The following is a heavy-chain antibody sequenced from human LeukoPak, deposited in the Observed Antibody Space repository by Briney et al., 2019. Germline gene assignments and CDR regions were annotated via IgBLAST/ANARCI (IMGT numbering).Heavy chain of an antibody. J-gene: IGHJ5*02. CDR2: IDPYSGGT. V-gene: IGHV1-2*02. CDR1: GYTFSGYH. CDR3: ARDVVAVDSNWFDP. D-gene: IGHD6-19*01. Sequence: GASVKVSCKTSGYTFSGYHIHWMRQAPGQGLEWIGWIDPYSGGTHFAEKFQGRVTLTRDTSITTLYMELTNLESDDTSIYFCARDVVAVDSNWFDPWGQGTLVTVSS.